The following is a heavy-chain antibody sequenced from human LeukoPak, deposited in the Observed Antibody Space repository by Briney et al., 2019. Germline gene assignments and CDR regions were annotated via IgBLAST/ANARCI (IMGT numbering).Heavy chain of an antibody. D-gene: IGHD4-11*01. CDR2: INHSGST. CDR1: GGSFSGYY. CDR3: AGGLDSNYRKVYFGY. J-gene: IGHJ4*02. V-gene: IGHV4-34*01. Sequence: SETLSLTCAVYGGSFSGYYWSWIRQPPGKGLEWIGEINHSGSTNYNPSLKSRVTISVDTSKNQFSLKLSSVTAADTAVYYCAGGLDSNYRKVYFGYWGQGTLVTVSS.